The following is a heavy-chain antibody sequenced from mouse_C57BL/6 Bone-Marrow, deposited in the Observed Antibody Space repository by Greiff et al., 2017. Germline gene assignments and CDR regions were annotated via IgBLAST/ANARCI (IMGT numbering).Heavy chain of an antibody. D-gene: IGHD1-1*02. CDR2: IDPSESYT. CDR1: GYTFTSYW. J-gene: IGHJ3*01. Sequence: QVQLQQPGAELVMPGASVKLSCKASGYTFTSYWMHWVKQRPGQGLEWIGEIDPSESYTNYNQKFKGKSTLTVDKSSSTAYMQLSSLTSEDSAVYYCAREYYAWFAYWGQGTLVTVSA. V-gene: IGHV1-69*01. CDR3: AREYYAWFAY.